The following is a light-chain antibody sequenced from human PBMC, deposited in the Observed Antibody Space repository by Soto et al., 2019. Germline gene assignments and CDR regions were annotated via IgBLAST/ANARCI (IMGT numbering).Light chain of an antibody. Sequence: IVLTQSPSTLSVSQGERATLSCRASQSVSRNLAWYQQKPGQPPRLLIYDASTRATGVPARFSGSGSGTDFTLIISRLEPEDFAVYYCQQYAGSPWTFGQGTKVDIK. CDR1: QSVSRN. V-gene: IGKV3-15*01. J-gene: IGKJ1*01. CDR2: DAS. CDR3: QQYAGSPWT.